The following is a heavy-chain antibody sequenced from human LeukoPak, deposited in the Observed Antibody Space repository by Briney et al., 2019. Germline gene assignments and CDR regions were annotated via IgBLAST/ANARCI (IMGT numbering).Heavy chain of an antibody. CDR1: GGSISSGY. J-gene: IGHJ4*02. V-gene: IGHV4-59*01. Sequence: SETLSLPCTVSGGSISSGYWSWIRQPPGKGLEWIGYSYYRGSTNYNPSLKSRVTISVDTSKNQFSLKLTSVTAADTAVYYCARALYDYVWGSYRNWGQGTLVTVSS. CDR3: ARALYDYVWGSYRN. D-gene: IGHD3-16*02. CDR2: SYYRGST.